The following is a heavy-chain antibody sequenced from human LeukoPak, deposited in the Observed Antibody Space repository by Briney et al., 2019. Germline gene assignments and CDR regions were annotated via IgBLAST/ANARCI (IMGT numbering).Heavy chain of an antibody. V-gene: IGHV4-39*07. CDR1: GGSISLSYYY. CDR3: ARGTLYSGWSYYFDY. Sequence: SETLSLTCSVSGGSISLSYYYWGWIRQPPGKALEWIGSVYSSGTTSYNPSLKSRVTISVDMSKNHFSLRLSSVTAADTAMYYCARGTLYSGWSYYFDYWGQGSQVTVSS. J-gene: IGHJ4*02. D-gene: IGHD6-19*01. CDR2: VYSSGTT.